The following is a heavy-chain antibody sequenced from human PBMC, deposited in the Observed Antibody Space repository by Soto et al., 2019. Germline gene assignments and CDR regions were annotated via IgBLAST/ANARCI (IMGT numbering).Heavy chain of an antibody. CDR1: GGSISSGGYY. V-gene: IGHV4-31*02. D-gene: IGHD2-15*01. CDR2: IYYSGST. CDR3: ARDPAGYCSGGSCHTY. J-gene: IGHJ4*02. Sequence: LCGGSISSGGYYWSWIRQHPGKGLEWIGYIYYSGSTYYNPSLKSRVTISVDTSKNQFSLKLSSVTAADTAVYYCARDPAGYCSGGSCHTYWGQGTLVTVSS.